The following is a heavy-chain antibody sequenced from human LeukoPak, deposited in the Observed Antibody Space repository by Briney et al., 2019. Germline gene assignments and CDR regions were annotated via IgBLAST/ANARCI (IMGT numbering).Heavy chain of an antibody. Sequence: PGGSLRLSCEASGFTLSNYWMYWVRQAPGKGLVWVSRIISDGSSNYADSVKGRFTISRDNAKNTLYLQMNSLRAEDTAVYYCVRGVYVSGSSPWGQGTLVTVSS. J-gene: IGHJ5*02. V-gene: IGHV3-74*01. D-gene: IGHD3-10*01. CDR2: IISDGSS. CDR1: GFTLSNYW. CDR3: VRGVYVSGSSP.